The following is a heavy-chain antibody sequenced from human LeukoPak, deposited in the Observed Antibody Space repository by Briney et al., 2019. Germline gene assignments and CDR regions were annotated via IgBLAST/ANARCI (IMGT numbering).Heavy chain of an antibody. V-gene: IGHV3-30-3*01. CDR1: GFTFSSYH. CDR2: ISCDRSNK. J-gene: IGHJ4*02. CDR3: ARDLSAAGSPDY. Sequence: GGSLRLSCAASGFTFSSYHMHWLRDAPGKGLEGGTVISCDRSNKYYAHSVKGRFTISRDNSKNALYVQKNSLRAEDTAVYYCARDLSAAGSPDYWGQGTLVTVSS. D-gene: IGHD6-13*01.